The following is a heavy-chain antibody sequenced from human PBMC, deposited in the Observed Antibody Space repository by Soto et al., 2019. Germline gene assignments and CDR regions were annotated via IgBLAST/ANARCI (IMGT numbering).Heavy chain of an antibody. CDR2: ISISSGYI. CDR1: GFAFNSHS. CDR3: ARAPLLSSRHVNSLYYYGMDV. J-gene: IGHJ6*02. D-gene: IGHD3-16*02. V-gene: IGHV3-21*01. Sequence: GGSRLSCAASGFAFNSHSMTWVRQAPGKGLEWVSSISISSGYIYYADSVRGRFTISRDNSKNSLSLEMNSLRVDDTAVYFCARAPLLSSRHVNSLYYYGMDVWGPGTTVTVSS.